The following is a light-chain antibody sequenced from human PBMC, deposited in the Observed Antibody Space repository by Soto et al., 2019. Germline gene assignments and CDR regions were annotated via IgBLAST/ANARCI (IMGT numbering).Light chain of an antibody. CDR1: QAIGNY. Sequence: IQLTQSPSSLSASVGDRVTVTCRASQAIGNYLDWFQQKPGKAPDHLISAASTVRSGVPSRFSGSGSGTEFTLTISGLQPGDFATYYCLQHTSYPYTFGQGTKLEVK. CDR2: AAS. V-gene: IGKV1-17*01. J-gene: IGKJ2*01. CDR3: LQHTSYPYT.